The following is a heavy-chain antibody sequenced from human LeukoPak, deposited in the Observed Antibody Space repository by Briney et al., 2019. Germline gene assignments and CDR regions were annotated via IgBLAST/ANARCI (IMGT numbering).Heavy chain of an antibody. D-gene: IGHD6-19*01. V-gene: IGHV3-30-3*01. Sequence: GGSLRLSCAASGFTFSSYAMHWVRQAPGKGLEWVAVISYDGSNKYYADSVKGRFTISRDNSKNTLYLQMNSLRAEDTAVYYCARTSGWNDYWGQGTLVTVSS. CDR2: ISYDGSNK. CDR3: ARTSGWNDY. CDR1: GFTFSSYA. J-gene: IGHJ4*02.